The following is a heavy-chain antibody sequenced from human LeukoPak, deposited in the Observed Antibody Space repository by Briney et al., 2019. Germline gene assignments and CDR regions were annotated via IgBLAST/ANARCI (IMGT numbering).Heavy chain of an antibody. CDR2: IWYDGSNK. CDR1: GFTFSSYG. V-gene: IGHV3-33*08. Sequence: PGGSLRLSCAASGFTFSSYGTHWVRQAPGKGLEWVAVIWYDGSNKYYADSVKGRFTISRDNSKNTLYLQMNSLRAEDTAVYYCARGDDFWSGSQEPTLDYWGQGTLVTVSS. J-gene: IGHJ4*02. CDR3: ARGDDFWSGSQEPTLDY. D-gene: IGHD3-3*01.